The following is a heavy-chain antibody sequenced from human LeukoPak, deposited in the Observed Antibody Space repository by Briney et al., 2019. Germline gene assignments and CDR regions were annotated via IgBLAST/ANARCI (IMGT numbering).Heavy chain of an antibody. CDR1: GFTFSGYS. J-gene: IGHJ4*02. CDR3: ARVGPLSGSYYFDY. V-gene: IGHV3-48*04. CDR2: ISSSGGTI. Sequence: PGGSLRLSCAASGFTFSGYSMNWVRQAPGKGLGWVSYISSSGGTIYYADSVKGRFTISRDNAKNSLYLQMNSLRAEDTALYYCARVGPLSGSYYFDYWGQGTLVTVSS. D-gene: IGHD1-26*01.